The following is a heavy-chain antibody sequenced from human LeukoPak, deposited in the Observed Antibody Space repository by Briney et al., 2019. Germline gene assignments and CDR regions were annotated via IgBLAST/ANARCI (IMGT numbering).Heavy chain of an antibody. CDR3: ARDRAGLGLLDF. V-gene: IGHV4-30-2*01. CDR1: GGPISSGGYS. CDR2: IFQSGNP. Sequence: SQTLSLTCAVSGGPISSGGYSWTWIRQPPGKGLEWIGYIFQSGNPSYNPSLRSRVTISVDTSRNHFSLELISVTAADTAMYYCARDRAGLGLLDFWGQGTMVTVSS. D-gene: IGHD1-26*01. J-gene: IGHJ3*01.